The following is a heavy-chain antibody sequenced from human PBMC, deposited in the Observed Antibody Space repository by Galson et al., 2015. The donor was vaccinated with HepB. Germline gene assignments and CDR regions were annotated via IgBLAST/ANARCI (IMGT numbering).Heavy chain of an antibody. V-gene: IGHV3-7*03. CDR1: GFTFSSYW. CDR2: INQDESSK. Sequence: SLRLSCAASGFTFSSYWMNWVRQAPGKGLEWVAHINQDESSKYYVDSVKGRFTISRDNAKDSVYLQLDSLRAEDTAVSYCARRISLVRGIITKPDYYYGMDVWGQGTTGTVAS. J-gene: IGHJ6*02. D-gene: IGHD3-10*01. CDR3: ARRISLVRGIITKPDYYYGMDV.